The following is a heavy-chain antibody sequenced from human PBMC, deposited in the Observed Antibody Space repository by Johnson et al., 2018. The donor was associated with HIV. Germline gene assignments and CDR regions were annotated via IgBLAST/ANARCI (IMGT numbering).Heavy chain of an antibody. D-gene: IGHD6-6*01. V-gene: IGHV3-7*01. J-gene: IGHJ3*02. CDR2: IQQDGSEK. CDR1: GFTFSSYW. Sequence: VQLVESGGGLVQPGGSLRLSCAASGFTFSSYWMSWVRQAPGQGLEWVANIQQDGSEKYYADSVKGRFTISRDNSKNTLYLQMNSLRAEDTAVYYCAKQHEQLVEPDAFDIWGQGTMVTVSS. CDR3: AKQHEQLVEPDAFDI.